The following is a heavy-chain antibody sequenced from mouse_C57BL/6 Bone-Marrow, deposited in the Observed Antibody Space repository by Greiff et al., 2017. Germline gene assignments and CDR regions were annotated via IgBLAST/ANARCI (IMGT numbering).Heavy chain of an antibody. J-gene: IGHJ1*03. D-gene: IGHD2-12*01. CDR2: IRLKTDNYAT. CDR3: TRGSYLWCFDD. Sequence: EVKLLESGGGLVQPGGSMKLSCAASGFTFSNYWMNWVRQSPEKGLEWVAQIRLKTDNYATHYAESVKGRFTVTRDDSTSSVYMQMNILRTEDTGIYYCTRGSYLWCFDDWGKGTTVTVSS. CDR1: GFTFSNYW. V-gene: IGHV6-3*01.